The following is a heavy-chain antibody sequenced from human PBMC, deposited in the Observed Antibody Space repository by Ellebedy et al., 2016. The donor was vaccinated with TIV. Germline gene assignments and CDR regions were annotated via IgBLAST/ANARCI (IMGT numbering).Heavy chain of an antibody. CDR1: GFTFDDYA. J-gene: IGHJ4*02. Sequence: SLKIFCAASGFTFDDYAMHWVRQAPGKGLECISGINWKSTSIYYAASVKGRFTISRDNAKNSLYLQMNSLTTEDTALYYCAQDIELTVTTQNYFDHWGQGTLVAVSS. CDR2: INWKSTSI. D-gene: IGHD4-17*01. CDR3: AQDIELTVTTQNYFDH. V-gene: IGHV3-9*01.